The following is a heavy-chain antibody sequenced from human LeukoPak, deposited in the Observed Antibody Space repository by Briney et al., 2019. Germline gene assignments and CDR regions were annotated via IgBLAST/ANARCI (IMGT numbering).Heavy chain of an antibody. CDR1: GFILSNCA. J-gene: IGHJ4*02. Sequence: GGSLRLSCAASGFILSNCAMTWVRQAPGKGLEWVSGIDTKGTRTYYADSVKGRFTISRDNSKNTLFLQMNSLRAEDTAVYYCVREVVATIPPLWGQGTLVTVSS. CDR3: VREVVATIPPL. D-gene: IGHD5-12*01. V-gene: IGHV3-23*01. CDR2: IDTKGTRT.